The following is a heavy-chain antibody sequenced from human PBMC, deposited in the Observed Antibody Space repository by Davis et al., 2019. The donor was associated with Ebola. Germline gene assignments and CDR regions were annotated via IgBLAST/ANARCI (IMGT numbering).Heavy chain of an antibody. D-gene: IGHD5-12*01. CDR2: TYYKSTWLN. Sequence: HSQTLSLTCVISGDSVSSGGWNWIRQSPSRGLEWLGRTYYKSTWLNDYAVSVKSRITINPDTSKNQISLHLNSVTPEDTAVYYCARGWLRTGFDYWGQGTLVIVSS. V-gene: IGHV6-1*01. CDR1: GDSVSSGG. J-gene: IGHJ4*02. CDR3: ARGWLRTGFDY.